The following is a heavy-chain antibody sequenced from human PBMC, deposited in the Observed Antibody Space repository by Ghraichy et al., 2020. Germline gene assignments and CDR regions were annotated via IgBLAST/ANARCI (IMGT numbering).Heavy chain of an antibody. D-gene: IGHD6-13*01. Sequence: SETLYLTCTVADGSISSSGYYWGWIRQPPGEGLEWIGSIYYNGNTYYNPSLRGRLTISVDTSKNQFSLKLSSVTAADTAVFYCARHGTGDFWAAAGRGHFDFWGQGTLVTVSS. CDR1: DGSISSSGYY. CDR2: IYYNGNT. CDR3: ARHGTGDFWAAAGRGHFDF. V-gene: IGHV4-39*01. J-gene: IGHJ4*02.